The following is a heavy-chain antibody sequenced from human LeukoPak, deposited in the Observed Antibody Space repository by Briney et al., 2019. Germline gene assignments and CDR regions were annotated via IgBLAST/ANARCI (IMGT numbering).Heavy chain of an antibody. CDR3: ARGAEITH. J-gene: IGHJ4*02. Sequence: GASVKVSCKASGYTFSDYYMHWVRQAPGQGLEWMGWINPDSGGTKYAQKFQDRVTMTRDTSISTAYMELSRLRSDDTAVYYCARGAEITHWGQGTLVTVSS. CDR1: GYTFSDYY. CDR2: INPDSGGT. V-gene: IGHV1-2*02.